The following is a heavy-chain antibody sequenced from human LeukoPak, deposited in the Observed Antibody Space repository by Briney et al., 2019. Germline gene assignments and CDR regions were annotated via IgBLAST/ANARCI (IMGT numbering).Heavy chain of an antibody. D-gene: IGHD6-19*01. Sequence: SETLSLTCTVSGGSISSGSYYWRWIRQPPGKGLEWIGYIYHSGSTNYHPALKSRVTMSVDTSKNQFSLKLSSVTAADTAVYYCAREIEVAGRGLDYWGQGSLVTVSS. CDR1: GGSISSGSYY. J-gene: IGHJ4*02. V-gene: IGHV4-61*01. CDR3: AREIEVAGRGLDY. CDR2: IYHSGST.